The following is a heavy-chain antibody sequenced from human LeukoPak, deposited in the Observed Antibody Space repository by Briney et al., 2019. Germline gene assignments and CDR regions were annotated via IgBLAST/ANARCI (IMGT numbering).Heavy chain of an antibody. D-gene: IGHD2-2*01. V-gene: IGHV3-23*01. CDR2: ISGSDGST. J-gene: IGHJ5*02. Sequence: PSETLSLTCTVSGGSISSGAYYWSWVRQAPGKGLEWVSAISGSDGSTWYADSVKGRFTVSRDNSKNTLYLQMNSLRAEDTAVYYCAKLLSGYCSRESCLNWFDPWGQGTLVTVSS. CDR1: GGSISSGAYY. CDR3: AKLLSGYCSRESCLNWFDP.